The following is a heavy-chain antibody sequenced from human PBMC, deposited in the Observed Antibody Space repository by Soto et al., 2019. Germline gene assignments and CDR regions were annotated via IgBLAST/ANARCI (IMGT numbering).Heavy chain of an antibody. CDR3: ARGARYSGYDHYGVYNWFDP. D-gene: IGHD5-12*01. CDR1: GGSFSGYY. Sequence: SETLSLTCAVYGGSFSGYYWSWIRQPPGKGLEWIGEINHSGSTNYNPSLKSRVTISVDTSKNQFSLKLSSVTAADTAVYYCARGARYSGYDHYGVYNWFDPWGQGTLVTVSS. J-gene: IGHJ5*02. V-gene: IGHV4-34*01. CDR2: INHSGST.